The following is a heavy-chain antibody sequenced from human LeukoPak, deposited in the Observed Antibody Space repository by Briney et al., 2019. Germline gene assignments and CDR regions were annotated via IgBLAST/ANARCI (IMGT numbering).Heavy chain of an antibody. CDR1: GYTFTGYY. Sequence: ASVKVSCKASGYTFTGYYMHWVRQAPGQGLEWMGWINPNSGGTNYAQKFQGRVTMTRDTSISTAYMELSRLRSADTAVYYCARYGDTYYDFWSGYSTFDYWGQGTLVTVSS. CDR2: INPNSGGT. V-gene: IGHV1-2*02. D-gene: IGHD3-3*01. J-gene: IGHJ4*02. CDR3: ARYGDTYYDFWSGYSTFDY.